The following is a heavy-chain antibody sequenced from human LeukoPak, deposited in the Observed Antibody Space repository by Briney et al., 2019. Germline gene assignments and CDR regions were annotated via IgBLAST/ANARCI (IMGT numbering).Heavy chain of an antibody. D-gene: IGHD2-21*02. CDR2: IIPIFGTA. CDR3: ARGLRFYVVVTAGTAFDI. V-gene: IGHV1-69*05. Sequence: ASVKVPCKASGGTFSSYAISWVRQAPGQGLEWMGGIIPIFGTANYAQKFQGRVTITTDESTSTAYMELSSLRSEDTAVYYCARGLRFYVVVTAGTAFDIWGQGTMVTVSS. CDR1: GGTFSSYA. J-gene: IGHJ3*02.